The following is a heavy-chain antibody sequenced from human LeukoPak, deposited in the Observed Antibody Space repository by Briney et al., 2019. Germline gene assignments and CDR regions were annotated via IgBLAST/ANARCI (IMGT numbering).Heavy chain of an antibody. V-gene: IGHV3-23*01. CDR3: AEDIAAAATLDY. CDR2: ISGSGGST. Sequence: PGGSLRLSCAASGFTFSSYAMSWVRQPPGKGLEWVSAISGSGGSTYYPDSAKGRSTISRDNSNNTLHRQSNSLRAEDTAVYNCAEDIAAAATLDYWGKGTLVTVSS. CDR1: GFTFSSYA. D-gene: IGHD6-13*01. J-gene: IGHJ4*02.